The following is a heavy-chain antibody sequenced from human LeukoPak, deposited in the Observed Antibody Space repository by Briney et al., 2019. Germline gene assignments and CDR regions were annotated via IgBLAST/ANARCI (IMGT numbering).Heavy chain of an antibody. CDR3: ARDDDYCSGGSCYEYFQH. CDR2: INPSGGST. V-gene: IGHV1-46*01. J-gene: IGHJ1*01. CDR1: GYTFTSYY. D-gene: IGHD2-15*01. Sequence: ASVKVSCKASGYTFTSYYMHWVRQAPGQGLEGMGIINPSGGSTSYAQKFQGRVTMTRDMSTSTVYMELSSLRSEDTAVYYCARDDDYCSGGSCYEYFQHWGQGTLVTVSS.